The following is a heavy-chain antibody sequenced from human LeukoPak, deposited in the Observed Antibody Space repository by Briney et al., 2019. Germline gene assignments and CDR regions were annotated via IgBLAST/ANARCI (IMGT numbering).Heavy chain of an antibody. CDR3: ASNDRQYQLLHDAFDI. D-gene: IGHD2-2*01. CDR1: GGTFSSYA. V-gene: IGHV1-69*05. J-gene: IGHJ3*02. CDR2: VIPIFGTA. Sequence: APVKVSCKASGGTFSSYAISWVRQSPGQRVGWMGGVIPIFGTANYAQKFQGRVTITTDESTSTAYMELSSLRSEDTAVYYCASNDRQYQLLHDAFDIWGQGTMVTVSS.